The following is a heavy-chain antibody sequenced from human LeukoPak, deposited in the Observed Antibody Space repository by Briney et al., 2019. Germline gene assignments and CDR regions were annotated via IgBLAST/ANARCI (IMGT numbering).Heavy chain of an antibody. CDR1: GFTFSSYW. J-gene: IGHJ4*02. D-gene: IGHD5/OR15-5a*01. V-gene: IGHV3-30-3*01. Sequence: GGSLRLSCAASGFTFSSYWMSWVRQAPGKGLEWVAVISYDGSNKYYADSVKGRFTISRDNSKNTLYLQMNSLRAEDTAVYYCATSTPFDYWGQGALVTVSS. CDR2: ISYDGSNK. CDR3: ATSTPFDY.